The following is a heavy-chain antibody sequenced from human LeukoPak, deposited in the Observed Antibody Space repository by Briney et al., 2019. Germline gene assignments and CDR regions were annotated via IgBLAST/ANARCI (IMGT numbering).Heavy chain of an antibody. CDR3: ARGNDFWSGYYRAPFDY. CDR1: GFTFSSYS. Sequence: GGSLRLSCAASGFTFSSYSMNWVRQAPGKGLEWVSSISSSSSYIYYADSVKGRFTISRDNAKNSLYLQMNSLGAEDTAVYYCARGNDFWSGYYRAPFDYWGQGTLVTVSS. V-gene: IGHV3-21*01. D-gene: IGHD3-3*01. CDR2: ISSSSSYI. J-gene: IGHJ4*02.